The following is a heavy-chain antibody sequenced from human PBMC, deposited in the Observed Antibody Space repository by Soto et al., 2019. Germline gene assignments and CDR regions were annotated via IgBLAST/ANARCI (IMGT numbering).Heavy chain of an antibody. V-gene: IGHV3-23*01. Sequence: GGSLRLSCAASGFTFSSYAMSWVRQAPGKGLEWVSAISGSGGSTYYADSVKGRFTISRDNSKNTLYLQMNSLRAEDTAVYYCAKSGPIPFLDHHRKAQWLVPFDYWGQGTLVTVSS. CDR3: AKSGPIPFLDHHRKAQWLVPFDY. J-gene: IGHJ4*02. CDR1: GFTFSSYA. D-gene: IGHD6-19*01. CDR2: ISGSGGST.